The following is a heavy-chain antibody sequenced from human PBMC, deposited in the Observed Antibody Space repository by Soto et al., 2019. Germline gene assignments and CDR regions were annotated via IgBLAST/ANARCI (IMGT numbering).Heavy chain of an antibody. Sequence: QVQLQESGPGLVKASETLSLTCTVSGDSISSYYWSWIRQPPGKGLEWVGCILYSGTTYYNPSLRSRVTVSLDTPTNQLSLHLSSVTAADTAVYYCARDWGSYYGMDVWGQGTTFTVS. J-gene: IGHJ6*02. CDR3: ARDWGSYYGMDV. V-gene: IGHV4-59*01. CDR1: GDSISSYY. D-gene: IGHD3-16*01. CDR2: ILYSGTT.